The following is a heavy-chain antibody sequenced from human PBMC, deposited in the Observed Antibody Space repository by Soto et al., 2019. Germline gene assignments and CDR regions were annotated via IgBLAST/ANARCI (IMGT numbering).Heavy chain of an antibody. V-gene: IGHV4-34*01. D-gene: IGHD4-4*01. Sequence: TLSLTCAVYGGSFSGYYWSWIRQPPGKGLEWIGEINHSGSTNYNPSLKSRVTISVDTSKNQFSLKLSSVTAADTAVYYCARVPLLWTTVTSYYYYYYGMDVWGQGTTVTVS. CDR2: INHSGST. J-gene: IGHJ6*02. CDR3: ARVPLLWTTVTSYYYYYYGMDV. CDR1: GGSFSGYY.